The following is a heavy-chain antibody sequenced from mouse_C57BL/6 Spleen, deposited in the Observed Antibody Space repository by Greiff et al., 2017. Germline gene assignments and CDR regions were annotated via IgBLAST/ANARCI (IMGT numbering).Heavy chain of an antibody. CDR1: GYTFTSYW. CDR3: ARMNYYGSS. CDR2: IDPSDSYT. V-gene: IGHV1-59*01. D-gene: IGHD1-1*01. J-gene: IGHJ2*01. Sequence: QVQLQQPGAELVRPGTSVKLSCKASGYTFTSYWMHWVKQRPGQGLEWIGVIDPSDSYTNYNQKFKGKATLTVDTSSSTAYMQLSILTSEDSAVYYCARMNYYGSSWGQGTTLTVSS.